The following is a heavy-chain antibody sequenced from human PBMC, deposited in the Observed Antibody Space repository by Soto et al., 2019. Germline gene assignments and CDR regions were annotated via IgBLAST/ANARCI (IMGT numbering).Heavy chain of an antibody. CDR2: IWYDGSNK. Sequence: GGSLRLPCAASGFTFSSYGMHWVRQAPGKGLEWVAVIWYDGSNKYYADSVKGRFTISRDNSKNTLYLQMNSLRAEDTAVYYCARDSSFYDSSAQGAFDIWGQGTMVTVS. D-gene: IGHD3-22*01. CDR3: ARDSSFYDSSAQGAFDI. J-gene: IGHJ3*02. V-gene: IGHV3-33*01. CDR1: GFTFSSYG.